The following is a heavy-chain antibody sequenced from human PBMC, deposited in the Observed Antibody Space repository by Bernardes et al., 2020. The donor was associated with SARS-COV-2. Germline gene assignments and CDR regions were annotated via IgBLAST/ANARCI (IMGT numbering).Heavy chain of an antibody. CDR1: GFIFTTYS. J-gene: IGHJ4*02. CDR3: ARGWLENSFDY. D-gene: IGHD5-12*01. CDR2: ISSGGDTI. V-gene: IGHV3-48*01. Sequence: GSLRLSCVGSGFIFTTYSMSWVRQAPGKGLEWLLFISSGGDTIHDADSVRGRFTVSRDDAKNSVYLQMNSLRAEDTAVYYCARGWLENSFDYWGQGALVTVSS.